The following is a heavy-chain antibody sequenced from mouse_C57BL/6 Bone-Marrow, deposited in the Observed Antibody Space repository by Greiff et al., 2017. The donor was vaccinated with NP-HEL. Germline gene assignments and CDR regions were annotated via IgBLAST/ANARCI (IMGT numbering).Heavy chain of an antibody. V-gene: IGHV1-15*01. CDR1: GYTFTDYE. J-gene: IGHJ4*01. CDR2: IDPETGGT. CDR3: AGVYGNYRYYAVDD. Sequence: QVQLQQSGAELVRPGASVTLSCKASGYTFTDYEMHWVKQTPVHGLEWIGAIDPETGGTAYNQKFKGKAILTADKSSSTAYMELRSLTSEDSAVYYCAGVYGNYRYYAVDDWGQGTSVTVAS. D-gene: IGHD2-1*01.